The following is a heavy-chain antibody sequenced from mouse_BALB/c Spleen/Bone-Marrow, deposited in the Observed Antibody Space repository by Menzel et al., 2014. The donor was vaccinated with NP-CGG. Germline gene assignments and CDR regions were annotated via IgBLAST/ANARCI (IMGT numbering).Heavy chain of an antibody. CDR3: ASLYDGYSVFVY. V-gene: IGHV5-6-2*01. Sequence: EVQGVESGGGLVKLGGSLKLSCAASGFTFSSYYMSWVRQTPEKRLELVAAINTKGGSTYYPDTVKGRFTISRDNAKNTLYLQMSSLKSEDTALYYCASLYDGYSVFVYWGQGTLVTVSA. CDR2: INTKGGST. D-gene: IGHD2-3*01. CDR1: GFTFSSYY. J-gene: IGHJ3*01.